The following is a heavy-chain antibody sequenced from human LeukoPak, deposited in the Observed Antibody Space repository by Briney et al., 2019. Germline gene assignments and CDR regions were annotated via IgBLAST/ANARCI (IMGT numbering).Heavy chain of an antibody. CDR2: ISWNSGSI. V-gene: IGHV3-9*01. Sequence: GGSLRPSCAASGFTFDDYAMHWVRQAPGKGLEWVSGISWNSGSIGYADSVKGRFTISRDNAKNSLYLQMNSLRAEDTALYYCAKSVIGFSSGSYFPFFDYWGQGTLVTVSS. J-gene: IGHJ4*02. CDR1: GFTFDDYA. D-gene: IGHD3-10*01. CDR3: AKSVIGFSSGSYFPFFDY.